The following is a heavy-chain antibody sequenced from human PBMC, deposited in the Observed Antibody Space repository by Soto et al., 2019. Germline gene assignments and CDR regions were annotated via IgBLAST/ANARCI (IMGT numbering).Heavy chain of an antibody. V-gene: IGHV4-39*01. CDR2: IYYSGST. Sequence: SETLSLTCTVSGGSISSSSYYWGWIRQPPGKGLEWIGSIYYSGSTYYNPSLKSRVTISVDTSKNQFSLKLSSVTAADTAVYYCASHPRGDYDFDYWGQGTLVTVSS. J-gene: IGHJ4*02. CDR3: ASHPRGDYDFDY. D-gene: IGHD4-17*01. CDR1: GGSISSSSYY.